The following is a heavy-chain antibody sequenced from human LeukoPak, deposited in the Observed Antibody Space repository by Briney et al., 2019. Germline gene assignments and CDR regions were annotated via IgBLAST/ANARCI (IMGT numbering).Heavy chain of an antibody. CDR2: SGSGGST. Sequence: GGSLRLSCAVSGFIFSSYGMSWVRQAPGKRLEWVSVSGSGGSTYYADSVKGRFTISRDNSKNTLYLQMNSLRAEDTAVYYCAKGDYNGSYYFDYWGQGTLVTVSS. CDR1: GFIFSSYG. D-gene: IGHD1-14*01. J-gene: IGHJ4*02. CDR3: AKGDYNGSYYFDY. V-gene: IGHV3-23*01.